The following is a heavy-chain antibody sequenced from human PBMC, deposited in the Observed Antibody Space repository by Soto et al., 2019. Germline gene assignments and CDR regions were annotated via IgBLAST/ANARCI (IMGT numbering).Heavy chain of an antibody. Sequence: SETLSLTCAVFGGSFSGYYWSWIRQPPGKGLEWIGEINHSGSTNYNPSLKSRVTISVDTSKNQFSLKLSSVTAADTAVYYCARGTGITGTGSYYFEYWGQGTLVTVSS. CDR2: INHSGST. J-gene: IGHJ4*02. CDR1: GGSFSGYY. V-gene: IGHV4-34*01. CDR3: ARGTGITGTGSYYFEY. D-gene: IGHD1-7*01.